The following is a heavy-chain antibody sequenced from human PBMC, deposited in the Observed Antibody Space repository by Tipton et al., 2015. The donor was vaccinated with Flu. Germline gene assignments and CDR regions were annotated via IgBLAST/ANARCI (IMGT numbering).Heavy chain of an antibody. V-gene: IGHV4-59*12. D-gene: IGHD2-2*01. CDR2: IYNSQYT. J-gene: IGHJ4*02. CDR3: ARDPSLGMPDYFDY. CDR1: GGSISSYY. Sequence: GLVKPSETLSLTCTVSGGSISSYYWNWIRQSPGKGLEWIGYIYNSQYTKYNPSLKSRVTISVDTSKKQFSLRLRSVTAADTAVYYCARDPSLGMPDYFDYWGQGTLVTASS.